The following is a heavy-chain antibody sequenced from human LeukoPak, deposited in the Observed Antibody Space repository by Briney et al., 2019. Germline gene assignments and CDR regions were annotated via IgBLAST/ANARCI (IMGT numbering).Heavy chain of an antibody. V-gene: IGHV1-3*02. Sequence: GASVKVSCKASGYTFTSYAMHWVRQAPGQRLEWMGWSNAGNGNTKYSQEFQGRVTMTRDTSTSTVYMELSSPRSEDTAVYYCARDHDNSNYLGYYNYMDVWGKGTTVTVSS. CDR2: SNAGNGNT. J-gene: IGHJ6*03. CDR1: GYTFTSYA. CDR3: ARDHDNSNYLGYYNYMDV. D-gene: IGHD4-11*01.